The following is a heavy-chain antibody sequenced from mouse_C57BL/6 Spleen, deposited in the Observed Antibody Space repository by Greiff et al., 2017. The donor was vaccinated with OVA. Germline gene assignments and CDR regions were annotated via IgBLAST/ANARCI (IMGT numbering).Heavy chain of an antibody. CDR2: IYPESGSI. CDR1: GYTFTEYT. Sequence: QVQLQQSGAELVKPGASVKLSCKASGYTFTEYTIHWVKQRTGQGLEWIGWIYPESGSIKYNEKFKDKATLTADKSSSTAYMELSSLTSEDSAVDFCSRHGVRFGAMDYWGQGTSVTVSA. V-gene: IGHV1-62-2*01. J-gene: IGHJ4*01. CDR3: SRHGVRFGAMDY.